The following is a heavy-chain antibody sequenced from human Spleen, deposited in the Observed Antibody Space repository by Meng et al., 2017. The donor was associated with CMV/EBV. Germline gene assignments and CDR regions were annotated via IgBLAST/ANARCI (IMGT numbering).Heavy chain of an antibody. CDR1: TFSDYP. Sequence: TFSDYPMTWIRQAPGKGLEWVSYIDSSGTTIFYADSVKGRLTISRDNAKRSLYLQMNSLRAEDTAFYYCARVSYYDFWSGYHEWFDPWGQGTLVTVSS. CDR3: ARVSYYDFWSGYHEWFDP. CDR2: IDSSGTTI. V-gene: IGHV3-11*01. D-gene: IGHD3-3*01. J-gene: IGHJ5*02.